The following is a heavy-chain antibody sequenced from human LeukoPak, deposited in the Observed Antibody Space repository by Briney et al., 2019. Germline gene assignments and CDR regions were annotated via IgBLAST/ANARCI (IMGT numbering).Heavy chain of an antibody. Sequence: SETLSLTCSVAGGSITSSSYYWAWIRQPPEKGLEWIGSIYYTGGTNYSPSLKSRVTISVDTSKNQFSLKLSSVTAADTAVYYCARHGGTRVTLVEVYYFDSWGQGTLVTVSS. J-gene: IGHJ4*02. CDR2: IYYTGGT. V-gene: IGHV4-39*01. D-gene: IGHD1-26*01. CDR3: ARHGGTRVTLVEVYYFDS. CDR1: GGSITSSSYY.